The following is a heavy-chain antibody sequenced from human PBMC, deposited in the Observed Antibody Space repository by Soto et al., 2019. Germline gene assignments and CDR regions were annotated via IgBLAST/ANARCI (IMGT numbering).Heavy chain of an antibody. V-gene: IGHV4-34*01. CDR1: GGSFRCYH. D-gene: IGHD6-6*01. J-gene: IGHJ6*02. CDR2: INHSGST. Sequence: SETLSLTCAVYGGSFRCYHWSWIRQPPGKGLEWIGEINHSGSTNYNPSLKSRVIISLETSKNQFSLILTSVTAADTAVYYCAXGLSSSATFYHYYGMDVWGQGTTVTVSS. CDR3: AXGLSSSATFYHYYGMDV.